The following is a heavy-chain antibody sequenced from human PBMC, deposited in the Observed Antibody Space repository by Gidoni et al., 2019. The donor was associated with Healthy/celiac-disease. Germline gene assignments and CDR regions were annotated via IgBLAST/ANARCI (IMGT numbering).Heavy chain of an antibody. J-gene: IGHJ4*02. Sequence: QVQLQQWGAGLLKPSETLSLTCAVSGGSFSGYYWSWIRQPPGKGLEWIGEINHSGSTNYNPSLKSRVTISVDTSKNQFSLKLSSVTAADTAVYYCARGGPLGGEYWGQGTLVTVSS. D-gene: IGHD2-15*01. CDR1: GGSFSGYY. CDR2: INHSGST. V-gene: IGHV4-34*02. CDR3: ARGGPLGGEY.